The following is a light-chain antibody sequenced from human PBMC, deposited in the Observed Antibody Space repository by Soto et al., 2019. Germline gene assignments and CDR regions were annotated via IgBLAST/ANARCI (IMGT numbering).Light chain of an antibody. Sequence: QSALTQPASVSGSPGQSITISCTGTSSDVGAYDFVSWYQQHPGKAPKLMIYDVSNRPSGVSNRFSGSKSGNTASLIISGLQAEDEADYYCISFTTTSTLVFGTGTKLTVL. CDR2: DVS. V-gene: IGLV2-14*03. CDR3: ISFTTTSTLV. CDR1: SSDVGAYDF. J-gene: IGLJ1*01.